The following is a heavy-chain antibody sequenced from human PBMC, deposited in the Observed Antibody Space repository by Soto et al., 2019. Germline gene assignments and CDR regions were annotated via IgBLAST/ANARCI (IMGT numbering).Heavy chain of an antibody. V-gene: IGHV3-30*03. Sequence: GGSLRLSCAASGFTFSSYGMHGVRQAPGKRLEWVAVISYDGSNKYYADSVKGRFAISRDDSNNMVYMQMNSLKIEDTAVYYCTTDSYSTVTIVRFDYWGHGTLVTVSS. J-gene: IGHJ4*01. CDR3: TTDSYSTVTIVRFDY. CDR1: GFTFSSYG. CDR2: ISYDGSNK. D-gene: IGHD2-8*02.